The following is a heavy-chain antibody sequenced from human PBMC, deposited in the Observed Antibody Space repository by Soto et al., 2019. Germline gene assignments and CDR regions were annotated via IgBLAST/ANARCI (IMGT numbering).Heavy chain of an antibody. CDR3: AKDLVVVVPANITYSYGMDV. CDR2: ISYDGSNK. J-gene: IGHJ6*02. V-gene: IGHV3-30*18. CDR1: GFTIRNYA. D-gene: IGHD2-2*01. Sequence: QVQLVESGGGVVQPGRSLGLSCAASGFTIRNYAIHWVRQAPGKGLEWVAVISYDGSNKYHADPVKGRFTISRDNSKNTLYLQMNSLRFEDTAVYYCAKDLVVVVPANITYSYGMDVWGQGTTVTVSS.